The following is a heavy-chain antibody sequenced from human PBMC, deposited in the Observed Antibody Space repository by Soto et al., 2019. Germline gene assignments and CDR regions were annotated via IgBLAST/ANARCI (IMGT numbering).Heavy chain of an antibody. V-gene: IGHV4-59*08. CDR3: AKVGVLLWFGESNPIDY. Sequence: SETLSLTCTVSGGSISSYYWSWIRQPPGKGLEWIGYIYYSGSTNYNPSLKSRVTISVDTSKNQFSLKLSSVTAADTAVYYCAKVGVLLWFGESNPIDYWGQGTLVTVSS. D-gene: IGHD3-10*01. J-gene: IGHJ4*02. CDR2: IYYSGST. CDR1: GGSISSYY.